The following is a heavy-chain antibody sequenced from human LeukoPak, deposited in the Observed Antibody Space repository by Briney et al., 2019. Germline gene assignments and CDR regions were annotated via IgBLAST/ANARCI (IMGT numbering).Heavy chain of an antibody. J-gene: IGHJ3*02. CDR3: ARSPVTLYYYDSSGYAFDI. V-gene: IGHV1-8*02. D-gene: IGHD3-22*01. Sequence: GASVKVSCRASGGTFSSYAISWVRQATGQGLEWMGWMNPNSGNTGYAQKFQGRVTMTRNTSISTAYMELSSLRSEDTAVYYCARSPVTLYYYDSSGYAFDIWGQGTMVTVSS. CDR1: GGTFSSYA. CDR2: MNPNSGNT.